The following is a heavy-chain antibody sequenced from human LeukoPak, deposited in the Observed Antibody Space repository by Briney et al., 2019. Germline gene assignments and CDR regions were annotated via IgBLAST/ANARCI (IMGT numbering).Heavy chain of an antibody. CDR1: GFTFRTYG. V-gene: IGHV3-23*01. Sequence: GGSLRLSREASGFTFRTYGMTWVRQAPGKGLEWVSGITGSSTWTYYADSVRGRFTISRDNSKNPLHLQMNNLTADDTAIYYCARELVSLGTGYFDRWGRGTMVTVSS. CDR2: ITGSSTWT. CDR3: ARELVSLGTGYFDR. J-gene: IGHJ2*01. D-gene: IGHD7-27*01.